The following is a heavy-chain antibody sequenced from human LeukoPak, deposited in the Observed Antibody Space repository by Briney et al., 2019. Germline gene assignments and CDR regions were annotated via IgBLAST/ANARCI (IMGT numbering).Heavy chain of an antibody. V-gene: IGHV3-7*03. Sequence: GGSLRLSCEGSAFIFSGHWMNWVRQTPGKGLEWVASIKEDGSERQYVDSVKGRFSISRDNTKGSLFLQLNSLRAEDTAVYYCARESGSSSFFVFDPWGQGTLVTVSS. CDR2: IKEDGSER. D-gene: IGHD6-6*01. CDR1: AFIFSGHW. J-gene: IGHJ5*02. CDR3: ARESGSSSFFVFDP.